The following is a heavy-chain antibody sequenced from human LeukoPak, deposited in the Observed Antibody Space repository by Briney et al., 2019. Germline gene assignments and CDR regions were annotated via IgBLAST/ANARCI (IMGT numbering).Heavy chain of an antibody. Sequence: ASVKVSCKASGFSFTGYFMHRVRQAPGQGPEWMGRIDPNSGGTNYALKFQGRVTMTRDTPITTAYMDLSRLRSDDTAVYYCARGPHDTAYYFDQWGQGTLLTVSS. CDR3: ARGPHDTAYYFDQ. CDR1: GFSFTGYF. D-gene: IGHD5-18*01. CDR2: IDPNSGGT. V-gene: IGHV1-2*06. J-gene: IGHJ4*02.